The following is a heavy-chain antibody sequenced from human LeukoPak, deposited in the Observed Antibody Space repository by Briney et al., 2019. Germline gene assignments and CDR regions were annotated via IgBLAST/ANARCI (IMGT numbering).Heavy chain of an antibody. D-gene: IGHD3-10*01. Sequence: SQTLSLTCAISGDSVSSNSAAWNWIRQSPSRGLEWLGRTYYRSKWYNDYAVSVKSRITINPDTSKNQFSLQLNSVTPEDTAVYYCARGGGRFGELFLFDYWDQGTLVTVSS. CDR3: ARGGGRFGELFLFDY. V-gene: IGHV6-1*01. J-gene: IGHJ4*02. CDR1: GDSVSSNSAA. CDR2: TYYRSKWYN.